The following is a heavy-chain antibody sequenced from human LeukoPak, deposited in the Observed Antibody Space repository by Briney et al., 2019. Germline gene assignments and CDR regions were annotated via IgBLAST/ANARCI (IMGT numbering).Heavy chain of an antibody. J-gene: IGHJ6*02. Sequence: QPGGSLRLSCAASGFTFSSYAMHWVRQAPGKGLEWVAVISYDGSNKYYADSVKGRFTISRDNSKNTLYLQMNSLRAEDTAVYYRAREGNCRGGSCPPGQLGMEVWGPGTT. D-gene: IGHD2-15*01. CDR3: AREGNCRGGSCPPGQLGMEV. CDR1: GFTFSSYA. V-gene: IGHV3-30-3*01. CDR2: ISYDGSNK.